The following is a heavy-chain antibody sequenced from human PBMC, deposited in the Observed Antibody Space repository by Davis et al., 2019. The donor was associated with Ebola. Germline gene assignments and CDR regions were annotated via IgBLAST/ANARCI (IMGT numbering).Heavy chain of an antibody. CDR3: VRAQWPEAFDI. CDR1: GFVFSSYV. CDR2: LGLSADT. Sequence: GGSLRLSCAASGFVFSSYVMSWVRRAPGKGLEWVSTLGLSADTYYADSVKGRFTISRDNTKNTLYLQMNSLRAEDTAVYYCVRAQWPEAFDIWGQGTMVTVSS. V-gene: IGHV3-23*01. D-gene: IGHD6-19*01. J-gene: IGHJ3*02.